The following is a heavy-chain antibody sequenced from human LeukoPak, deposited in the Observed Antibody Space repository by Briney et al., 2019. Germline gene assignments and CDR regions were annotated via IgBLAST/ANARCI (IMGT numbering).Heavy chain of an antibody. J-gene: IGHJ4*02. V-gene: IGHV3-23*01. CDR3: AKGDGYNLKYFDY. CDR2: ISGSGGST. D-gene: IGHD5-24*01. CDR1: GFTFSSYA. Sequence: GGSLRLSCAASGFTFSSYAMNWVRQAPGKGLEWVSAISGSGGSTYYADSVKGRFTISRDNSKNTLYLQMNSLRAEDTAVYYCAKGDGYNLKYFDYWGQGTLVTVSS.